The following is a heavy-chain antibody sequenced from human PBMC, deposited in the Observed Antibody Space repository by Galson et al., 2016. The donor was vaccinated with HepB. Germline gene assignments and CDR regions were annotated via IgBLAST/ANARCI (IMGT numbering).Heavy chain of an antibody. CDR3: ARLEVLLWFGELEHWFDP. CDR2: IDPSDSYT. CDR1: GYSFTTYW. J-gene: IGHJ5*02. Sequence: QSGAEVKKPGESLRISCKASGYSFTTYWIAWVRQMPGKGLEWMGRIDPSDSYTNYSPSFQGHVTISADKSISTSYLQWSSLQASDTAMYYWARLEVLLWFGELEHWFDPWGQGTLVTVSS. D-gene: IGHD3-10*01. V-gene: IGHV5-10-1*01.